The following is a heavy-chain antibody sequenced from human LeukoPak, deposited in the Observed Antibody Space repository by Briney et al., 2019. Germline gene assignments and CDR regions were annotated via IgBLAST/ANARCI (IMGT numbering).Heavy chain of an antibody. CDR2: IRTKAYGGTT. Sequence: GGSLRLSCTASGFTFGDYAMSWVRQAPGKGLEWVGFIRTKAYGGTTENAASVKGRFTISRDDSKSIGYLQMNSLKTEDTAVYYCTRDLLAGDYYGSGNLGYWGQGTLVTVSS. J-gene: IGHJ4*02. CDR3: TRDLLAGDYYGSGNLGY. CDR1: GFTFGDYA. V-gene: IGHV3-49*04. D-gene: IGHD3-10*01.